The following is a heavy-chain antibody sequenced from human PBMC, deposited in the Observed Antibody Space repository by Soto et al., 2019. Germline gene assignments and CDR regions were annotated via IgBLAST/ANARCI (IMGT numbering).Heavy chain of an antibody. CDR1: GFTFGNYA. V-gene: IGHV3-23*01. J-gene: IGHJ4*02. Sequence: EVQLLVSGGRFVQPGGSLKLSCEASGFTFGNYAMTWVRQAPGKGLEWVSSISCSGDRTYYADSVTGRFTISRDNSKKTLNMQMHSLRVDDTAVYFWAKETVAIRSFYFYSWAQGTLVTVSS. CDR3: AKETVAIRSFYFYS. D-gene: IGHD2-21*01. CDR2: ISCSGDRT.